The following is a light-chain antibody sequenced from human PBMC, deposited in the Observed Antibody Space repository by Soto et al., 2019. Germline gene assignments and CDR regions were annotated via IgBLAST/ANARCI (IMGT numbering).Light chain of an antibody. J-gene: IGKJ3*01. CDR1: QSVSVN. CDR3: QQYNDWPFT. V-gene: IGKV3-15*01. CDR2: GVS. Sequence: EIVMTQSPGTLSVSPGERATLSCRASQSVSVNLAWYQQKPGQAPRLLIYGVSTRATGIPARFSGSESGTEFTLTISSLKSEDFAVYYCQQYNDWPFTLGPGTKVDIK.